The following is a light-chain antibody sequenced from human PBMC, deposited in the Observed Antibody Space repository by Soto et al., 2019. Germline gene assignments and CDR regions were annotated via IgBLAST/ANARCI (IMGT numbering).Light chain of an antibody. CDR2: AAS. V-gene: IGKV1-39*01. Sequence: DIQLTQSPSSLSPSVGDRVTITCRASHSISSYLNWYQQKPGKAPKLLIYAASSWQSGVPSKFSGSGSGTDFTLTISSLQPEDFANYYCQQSYSTPRPFGQGTTVEIK. CDR1: HSISSY. J-gene: IGKJ1*01. CDR3: QQSYSTPRP.